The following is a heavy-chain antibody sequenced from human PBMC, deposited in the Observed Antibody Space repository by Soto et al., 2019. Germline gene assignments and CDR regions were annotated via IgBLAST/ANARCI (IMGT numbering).Heavy chain of an antibody. J-gene: IGHJ4*02. Sequence: QVQLVQSGAEVKKPGASVKVSCKASGYTFTSYAMHWVRQAPGQRLEWMGWINAGNGNTKYSQKFQGRVTITRDTSASTAYMELSSLRSEDTAVYYCARVGTANIKPWGSRTFDYWGQGTLVTVSS. D-gene: IGHD3-16*01. CDR1: GYTFTSYA. CDR2: INAGNGNT. CDR3: ARVGTANIKPWGSRTFDY. V-gene: IGHV1-3*01.